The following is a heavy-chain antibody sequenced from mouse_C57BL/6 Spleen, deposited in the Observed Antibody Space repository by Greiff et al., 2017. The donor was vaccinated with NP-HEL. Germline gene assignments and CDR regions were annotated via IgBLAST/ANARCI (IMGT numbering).Heavy chain of an antibody. V-gene: IGHV1-18*01. CDR3: ARSRIYYYGSSYYFDY. J-gene: IGHJ2*01. D-gene: IGHD1-1*01. CDR1: GYTFTDYN. Sequence: EVQLQQSGPELVKPGASVKIPCKASGYTFTDYNMDWVKQSHGKSLEWIGDINPNNGGTIYNQKFKGKATLTVDKSFSTSYMELRSLTSEDTAVYYCARSRIYYYGSSYYFDYWGQGTTLTVSS. CDR2: INPNNGGT.